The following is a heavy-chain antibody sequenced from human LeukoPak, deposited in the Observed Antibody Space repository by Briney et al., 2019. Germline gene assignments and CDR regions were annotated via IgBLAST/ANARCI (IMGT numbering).Heavy chain of an antibody. CDR3: ARDTVVVGAFDI. V-gene: IGHV1-69*01. CDR2: IIPIFGTA. Sequence: SVKVSCKASGGTFSSYAISWVRQAPGQGLEWMGGIIPIFGTANYAQKFQGRVTITADESTSTAYMELSSLRSEDTAVYYCARDTVVVGAFDIWGQGTMVTVSS. J-gene: IGHJ3*02. D-gene: IGHD3-22*01. CDR1: GGTFSSYA.